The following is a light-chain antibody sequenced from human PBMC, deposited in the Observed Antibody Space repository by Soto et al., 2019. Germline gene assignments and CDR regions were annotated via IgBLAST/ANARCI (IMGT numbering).Light chain of an antibody. CDR1: QSVTSNY. CDR2: GAS. CDR3: QQYGSSPVT. V-gene: IGKV3-20*01. J-gene: IGKJ1*01. Sequence: EIVLTRSPGTLSLSPGERATLSCRASQSVTSNYLAWYQQKPGQAPRLLIYGASSRATGIPDRFSGSGSGTDFTLTISRLEPEDFAAYFCQQYGSSPVTFGQGTKVDIK.